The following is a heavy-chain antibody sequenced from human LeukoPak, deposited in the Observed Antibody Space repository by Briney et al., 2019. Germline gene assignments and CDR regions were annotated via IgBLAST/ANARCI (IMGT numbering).Heavy chain of an antibody. D-gene: IGHD3-3*01. Sequence: GASVKVSCKASGYTFTSYDINWVRQATEQGLEWMGWMNPNSGNTGYAQKFQGRVTMTRNTSISTAYMELSSLRSEDTAVYYCARGGYYDFWSGYYPYYYYYYMDVWGKGTTVTVSS. J-gene: IGHJ6*03. CDR2: MNPNSGNT. CDR3: ARGGYYDFWSGYYPYYYYYYMDV. CDR1: GYTFTSYD. V-gene: IGHV1-8*01.